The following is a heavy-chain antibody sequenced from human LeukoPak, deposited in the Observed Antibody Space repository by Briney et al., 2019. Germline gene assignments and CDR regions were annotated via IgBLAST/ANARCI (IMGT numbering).Heavy chain of an antibody. J-gene: IGHJ4*02. CDR3: ARATVAGAFDF. CDR2: IYSGGNI. Sequence: GGSLRLSCAASGFTVSSTYMSWVRQAPGKGLEWVSVIYSGGNIYYIESVKGRFTISRDTSKNTLYLQMNSLRAEDTAVYYCARATVAGAFDFWGQGTLVTVPS. CDR1: GFTVSSTY. D-gene: IGHD6-19*01. V-gene: IGHV3-53*01.